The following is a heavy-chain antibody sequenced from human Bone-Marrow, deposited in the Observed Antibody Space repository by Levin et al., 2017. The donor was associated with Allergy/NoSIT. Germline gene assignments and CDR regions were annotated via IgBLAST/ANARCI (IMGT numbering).Heavy chain of an antibody. V-gene: IGHV3-23*01. CDR3: AKGQVPRTTAPSLDY. Sequence: GGSLRLSCAASGFTFSNYAITWVRQAPGKGLEWVSSITSSGGSTYCADSVKGRFTISRDNPQNTLYLQMNSLRADDTAVYYCAKGQVPRTTAPSLDYWGQGTLVTVSS. CDR1: GFTFSNYA. D-gene: IGHD1-14*01. CDR2: ITSSGGST. J-gene: IGHJ4*02.